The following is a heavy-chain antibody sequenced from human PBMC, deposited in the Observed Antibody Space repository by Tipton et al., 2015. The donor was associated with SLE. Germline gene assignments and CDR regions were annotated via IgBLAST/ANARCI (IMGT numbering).Heavy chain of an antibody. CDR3: VRAGDTDAFDI. Sequence: TLSLTCTVSGGSISSGDYYWSWIRQPPGKGLEWIGYIYYSGSTYYNPSLKSRVTISVDTSKNQFSLKLSSVTAADTAVYYCVRAGDTDAFDIWGQGTMVTVSS. CDR1: GGSISSGDYY. J-gene: IGHJ3*02. D-gene: IGHD5-18*01. CDR2: IYYSGST. V-gene: IGHV4-30-4*01.